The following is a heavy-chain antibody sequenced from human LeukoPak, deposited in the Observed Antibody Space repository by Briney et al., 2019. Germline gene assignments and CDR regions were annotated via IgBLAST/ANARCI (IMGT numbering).Heavy chain of an antibody. Sequence: GRSLRLSCAASGFTFSSYAMHWVRQAPGKGLEWVAVISYDGSNKYYADSVKGRFTISRDNSKNTLYLQMNSLRAEDTAVYYCARDAFEYSSSWYEFDYWGQGTLVTVSS. V-gene: IGHV3-30-3*01. J-gene: IGHJ4*02. D-gene: IGHD6-13*01. CDR3: ARDAFEYSSSWYEFDY. CDR2: ISYDGSNK. CDR1: GFTFSSYA.